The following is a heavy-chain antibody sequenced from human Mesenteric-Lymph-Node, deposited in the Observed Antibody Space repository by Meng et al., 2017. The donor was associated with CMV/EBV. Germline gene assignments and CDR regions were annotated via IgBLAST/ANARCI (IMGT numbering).Heavy chain of an antibody. CDR3: ARGGTVTTYLAFDI. V-gene: IGHV3-30*02. J-gene: IGHJ3*02. D-gene: IGHD4-17*01. CDR1: GFTFSSYG. Sequence: GESLKISCAASGFTFSSYGMHWVRQAPGKGLEWVAFIRYDGSNKYYADSVKGRFTISRDNSKNTLYLQMNSLRAEDTAVYYCARGGTVTTYLAFDIWGQGTMVTVSS. CDR2: IRYDGSNK.